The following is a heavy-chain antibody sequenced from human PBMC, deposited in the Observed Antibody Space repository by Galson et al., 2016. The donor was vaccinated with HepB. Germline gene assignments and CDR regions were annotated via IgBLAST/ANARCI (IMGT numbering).Heavy chain of an antibody. CDR2: ITSDSRNI. CDR3: ASLRFKGFDL. CDR1: GLTFSRKG. D-gene: IGHD3-3*01. V-gene: IGHV3-48*01. J-gene: IGHJ2*01. Sequence: SLRLSCAGSGLTFSRKGMGWVRQAPGKGLEWISYITSDSRNIYYADSVKGRFTISRDNGKNSLYLQMNSLRAEDTAVYYCASLRFKGFDLWGRGTLVTVSS.